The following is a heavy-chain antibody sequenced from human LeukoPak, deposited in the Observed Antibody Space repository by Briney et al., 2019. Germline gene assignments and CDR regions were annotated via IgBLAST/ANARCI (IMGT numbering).Heavy chain of an antibody. V-gene: IGHV3-53*01. CDR3: ARDGPYYDFWSGASPYYMDV. Sequence: PGGSLRLSCAASGFTVSSNYMSWVRQAPGKGLEWVSVIYSGGSTYYADSVKGRFTISRDNSKNTLYLQMNSLRAEDTAVYYCARDGPYYDFWSGASPYYMDVWGKGTTVTVSS. J-gene: IGHJ6*03. CDR2: IYSGGST. CDR1: GFTVSSNY. D-gene: IGHD3-3*01.